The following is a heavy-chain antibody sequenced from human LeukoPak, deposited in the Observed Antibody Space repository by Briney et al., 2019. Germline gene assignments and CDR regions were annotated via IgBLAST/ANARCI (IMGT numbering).Heavy chain of an antibody. D-gene: IGHD3-22*01. CDR1: GGSISSYY. CDR2: IYTSGST. V-gene: IGHV4-4*09. Sequence: SETLSLTCTVSGGSISSYYWSWIRQPPGKGLEWIGYIYTSGSTNYNPSLKSRVTISVDTSKNQFSLKLSSVTAADTAVYYCARHRNYDSSGYYFWFDPWGQGTLVPVSS. CDR3: ARHRNYDSSGYYFWFDP. J-gene: IGHJ5*02.